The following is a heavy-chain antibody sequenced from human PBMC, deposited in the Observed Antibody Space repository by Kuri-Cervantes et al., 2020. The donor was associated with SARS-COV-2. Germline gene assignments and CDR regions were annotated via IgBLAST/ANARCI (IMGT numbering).Heavy chain of an antibody. V-gene: IGHV1-24*01. D-gene: IGHD3-3*01. CDR2: FDPEDGET. CDR3: ATLGLRFLEWLPLKPYYFDY. J-gene: IGHJ4*02. Sequence: VKVSCKVSGYTLTELSMHWVRQAPGKGLEWMGGFDPEDGETIYAQKFQGRVTMTEDTSTDTAYMELSSLRSEDTAVYYCATLGLRFLEWLPLKPYYFDYWGQGTLVTVSS. CDR1: GYTLTELS.